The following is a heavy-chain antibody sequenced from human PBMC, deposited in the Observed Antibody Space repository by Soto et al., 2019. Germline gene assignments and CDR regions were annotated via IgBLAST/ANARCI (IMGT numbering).Heavy chain of an antibody. V-gene: IGHV1-8*01. J-gene: IGHJ4*02. Sequence: QVQLVQSGAEVKKPGASVKVSCKASGYTFTSYDVNWLRQATGQGLEWMGWMNPNSGNTGSAQKFQGRVTMIRNTSITTAYLELGSLRSEDTAVYYCASWAGYSSWGQGTLVTVSS. CDR2: MNPNSGNT. CDR1: GYTFTSYD. CDR3: ASWAGYSS. D-gene: IGHD3-9*01.